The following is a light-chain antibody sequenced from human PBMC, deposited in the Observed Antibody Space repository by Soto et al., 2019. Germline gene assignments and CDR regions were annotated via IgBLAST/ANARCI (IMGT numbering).Light chain of an antibody. CDR1: QSIDSW. Sequence: DIQMTQSPSTLSASVGDRVTITCRASQSIDSWLAWYQQKPGKAPKLLIYKASSLESGVPSRFSGSGSGTEFTLTISSLQPDDFATYYCQKYNDNSLFGGGTKVEIK. CDR2: KAS. V-gene: IGKV1-5*03. J-gene: IGKJ4*01. CDR3: QKYNDNSL.